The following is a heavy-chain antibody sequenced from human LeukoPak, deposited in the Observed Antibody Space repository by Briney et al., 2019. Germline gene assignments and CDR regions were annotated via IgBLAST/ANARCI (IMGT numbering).Heavy chain of an antibody. D-gene: IGHD3-10*01. CDR1: GGSISSYY. J-gene: IGHJ5*02. Sequence: KTSETLSLTCTVSGGSISSYYWSWIRQPPGKGLEWIGYIYYSGSTNYNPSLKSRVTISVDTSKNQFSLKLSSVTAADTAVYYCARASIHYYGSGSYYDPVWSDPWGQGTLVTVSS. CDR2: IYYSGST. CDR3: ARASIHYYGSGSYYDPVWSDP. V-gene: IGHV4-59*01.